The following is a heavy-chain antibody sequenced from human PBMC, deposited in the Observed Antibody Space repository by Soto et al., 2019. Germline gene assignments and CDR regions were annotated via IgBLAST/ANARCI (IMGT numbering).Heavy chain of an antibody. D-gene: IGHD4-17*01. J-gene: IGHJ4*02. CDR1: GYTFTSYD. CDR2: MNPNSGNT. V-gene: IGHV1-8*01. Sequence: QVQLVQSGAEAKKPGASVKVSCKASGYTFTSYDINWVRQATGQGLEGMGWMNPNSGNTGYAQKSQGRVTMTRNTSMSTAYMELSRLRSEDTAVSYCARTLYGANVDYWGQGTLVTVSS. CDR3: ARTLYGANVDY.